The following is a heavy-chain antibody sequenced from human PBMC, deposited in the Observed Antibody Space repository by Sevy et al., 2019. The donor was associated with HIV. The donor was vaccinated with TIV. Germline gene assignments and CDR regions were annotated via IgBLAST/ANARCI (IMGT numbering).Heavy chain of an antibody. D-gene: IGHD6-19*01. Sequence: ASVKVSCKASGYTFTSYGISWVRKAPGQGLEWMGGISAYNGNTNYAQKFQGRVTMTTDTSTSTAYMELRSLRSDDTAVYYCARDSGIAVVGSFDYWGQGTLVTVSS. CDR2: ISAYNGNT. CDR1: GYTFTSYG. CDR3: ARDSGIAVVGSFDY. J-gene: IGHJ4*02. V-gene: IGHV1-18*04.